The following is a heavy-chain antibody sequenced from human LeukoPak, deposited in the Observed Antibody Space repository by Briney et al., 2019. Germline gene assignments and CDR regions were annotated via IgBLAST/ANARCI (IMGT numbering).Heavy chain of an antibody. Sequence: GESLKISCKGSGYSFTSYWIGWVRQMPGKGLEWMGIIYPGDSDTRYSPSFQGQVTISADKSISTAYLQWSSLKASDTAMYYCARHEYSSSSGVYYYYYGMDVWGQGTTVTVSS. J-gene: IGHJ6*02. D-gene: IGHD6-6*01. CDR3: ARHEYSSSSGVYYYYYGMDV. CDR1: GYSFTSYW. CDR2: IYPGDSDT. V-gene: IGHV5-51*01.